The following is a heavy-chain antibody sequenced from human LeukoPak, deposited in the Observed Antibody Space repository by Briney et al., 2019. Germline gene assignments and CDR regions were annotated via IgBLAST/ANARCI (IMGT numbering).Heavy chain of an antibody. V-gene: IGHV1-24*01. CDR3: ATALRYFDWLLL. CDR2: FDPEDGET. Sequence: ASVKVSCKVSGYTLTELSVHWVRQAPGKGLEWMGGFDPEDGETIYAQKFQGRVTMTEDTSTDTAYMELSSLRSEDTAVYYCATALRYFDWLLLWGQGTLVTVSS. D-gene: IGHD3-9*01. J-gene: IGHJ4*02. CDR1: GYTLTELS.